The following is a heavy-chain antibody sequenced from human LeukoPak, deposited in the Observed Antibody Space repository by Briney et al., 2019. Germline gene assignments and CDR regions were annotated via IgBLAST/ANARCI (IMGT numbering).Heavy chain of an antibody. D-gene: IGHD1-26*01. V-gene: IGHV1-18*01. CDR3: ARGEKPYDY. CDR2: INAYNGNT. Sequence: ASVKVSCKTSGYTFTYYVTSWVRQAPGQGLEWMGWINAYNGNTNDAQKFQGRVTMTTDTSTSTAYMELRSLRSDDTAVYYCARGEKPYDYWGQGTLVSVSS. J-gene: IGHJ4*02. CDR1: GYTFTYYV.